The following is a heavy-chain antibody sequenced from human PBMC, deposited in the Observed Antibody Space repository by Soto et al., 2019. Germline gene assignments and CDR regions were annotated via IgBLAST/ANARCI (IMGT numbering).Heavy chain of an antibody. J-gene: IGHJ6*02. Sequence: LRLSCAASGFTFSTYWMSWVRRTPGKGLEWVANIKQDGTEKYYVDSVRGRLTVSRDNAKSSLYLQMNSLRVEDTAVYYCTTSPHRDSERVFVWGQGTTVTVSS. CDR3: TTSPHRDSERVFV. CDR1: GFTFSTYW. V-gene: IGHV3-7*01. CDR2: IKQDGTEK. D-gene: IGHD1-26*01.